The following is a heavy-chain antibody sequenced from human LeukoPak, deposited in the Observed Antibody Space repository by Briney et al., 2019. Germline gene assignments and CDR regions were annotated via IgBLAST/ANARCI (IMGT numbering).Heavy chain of an antibody. D-gene: IGHD6-19*01. CDR2: ISYDGSNK. Sequence: PGGSLRLSCAASGFTFSSYGMHWVRQAPGKGLEWVAVISYDGSNKYYADSVKGRFTISRDNSKNTLYLQMNSLRAEDTAVYYCAKDRVQWLGLFESWGQGTLVTVSS. CDR1: GFTFSSYG. J-gene: IGHJ4*02. V-gene: IGHV3-30*18. CDR3: AKDRVQWLGLFES.